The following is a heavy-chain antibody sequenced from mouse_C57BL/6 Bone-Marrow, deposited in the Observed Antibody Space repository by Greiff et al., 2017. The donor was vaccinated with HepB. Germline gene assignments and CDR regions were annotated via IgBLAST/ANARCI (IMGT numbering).Heavy chain of an antibody. J-gene: IGHJ4*01. Sequence: VQLQQSGAELARPGASVKLSRKASGYTFTSYGISWVKQRTGQGLEWIGEIYPRSGNTYYNEKFKGKATLTADKSSSTAYMELRSLTSEDSAVYFCARYPHYYGSSYLYYAMDYWGQGTSVTVSS. D-gene: IGHD1-1*01. CDR2: IYPRSGNT. CDR3: ARYPHYYGSSYLYYAMDY. V-gene: IGHV1-81*01. CDR1: GYTFTSYG.